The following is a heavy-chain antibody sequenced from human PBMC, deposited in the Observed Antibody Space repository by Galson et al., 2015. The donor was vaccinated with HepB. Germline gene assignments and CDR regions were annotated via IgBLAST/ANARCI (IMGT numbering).Heavy chain of an antibody. Sequence: SLRLSCAASGFTFSSYAMHWVRQAPGKGLEWVAVISYDGSNKYYADSVKGRFTISRDNSKTTLYLQMNSLRAEDTAVYYCARDSVGATKGGYFDYWGQGTLVTVSS. D-gene: IGHD1-26*01. CDR1: GFTFSSYA. CDR2: ISYDGSNK. J-gene: IGHJ4*02. V-gene: IGHV3-30-3*01. CDR3: ARDSVGATKGGYFDY.